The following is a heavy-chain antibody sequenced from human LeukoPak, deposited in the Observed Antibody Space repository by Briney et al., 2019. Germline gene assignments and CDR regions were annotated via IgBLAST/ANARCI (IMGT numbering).Heavy chain of an antibody. CDR2: IYHSGST. V-gene: IGHV4-30-2*05. D-gene: IGHD5-18*01. CDR1: GGSISSGGYY. J-gene: IGHJ4*02. CDR3: ARGIRLWPHFDF. Sequence: VSGPGLVKPSQTLSLTCTVSGGSISSGGYYWSWIRQPPGKGLEWIGYIYHSGSTYYNPSLKSRVSISVDRSKNQFSLKLSSVTAADAAVYYCARGIRLWPHFDFWGQGTLVTVSS.